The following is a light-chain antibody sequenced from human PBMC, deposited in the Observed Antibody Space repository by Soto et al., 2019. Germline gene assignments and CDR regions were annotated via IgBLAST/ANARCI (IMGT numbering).Light chain of an antibody. J-gene: IGLJ3*02. V-gene: IGLV2-11*01. CDR2: VVN. CDR3: CSYAHTSRV. CDR1: SGDIGAYNY. Sequence: QSALTQPRSVSGSPGQSVTFSCTGTSGDIGAYNYVSWYQFHPGKAPKMIIYVVNKRPSGVPDRFSGSKSGNTASLTISWLQAEDEADYYCCSYAHTSRVFGGGTKLTVL.